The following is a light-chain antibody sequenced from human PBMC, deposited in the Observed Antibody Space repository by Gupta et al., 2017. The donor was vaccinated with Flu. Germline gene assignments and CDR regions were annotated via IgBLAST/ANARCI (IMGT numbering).Light chain of an antibody. V-gene: IGKV3-15*01. CDR3: QQYNNWPPLT. Sequence: GRATLSCRASQSVSSNLAWYQQKPGQAPRLLIYGASTRATGIPARFSGSGSGTEFTLTISSLESEDFAVYYCQQYNNWPPLTFGGGTKVEIK. J-gene: IGKJ4*01. CDR2: GAS. CDR1: QSVSSN.